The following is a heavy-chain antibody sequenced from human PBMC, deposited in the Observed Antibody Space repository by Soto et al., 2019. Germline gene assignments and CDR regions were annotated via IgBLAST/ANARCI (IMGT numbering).Heavy chain of an antibody. V-gene: IGHV1-69*04. CDR1: GYTFNSYG. CDR3: ARRPRGTDFDY. J-gene: IGHJ4*02. CDR2: IIPILGIA. Sequence: SVKVSCKDSGYTFNSYGISWVRQAPGQGLEWMGRIIPILGIANYAQKFQGRVTITADKPTSTAYMELSSLRSEDTAVYYCARRPRGTDFDYWGQGTLVTVSS.